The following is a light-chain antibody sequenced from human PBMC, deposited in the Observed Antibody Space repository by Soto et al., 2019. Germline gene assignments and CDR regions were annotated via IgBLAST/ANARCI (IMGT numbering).Light chain of an antibody. CDR1: SSDVGGHNY. J-gene: IGLJ1*01. V-gene: IGLV2-14*01. CDR3: SSYSSSGTLFV. CDR2: EVT. Sequence: QSALTQPASVSGSPGQSITVSCTGTSSDVGGHNYVSWFQQHPGQAPKLLIYEVTTRPSGVSTRFSGSKSGNTAFLTISGLQAEDEADYHCSSYSSSGTLFVFGTGTKVTVL.